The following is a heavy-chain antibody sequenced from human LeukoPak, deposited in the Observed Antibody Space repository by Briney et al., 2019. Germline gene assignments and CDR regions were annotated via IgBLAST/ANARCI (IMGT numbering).Heavy chain of an antibody. J-gene: IGHJ4*01. D-gene: IGHD4-17*01. CDR3: AKGYYGDYGDY. Sequence: GGSLRLSCEASGFIFSNLGMHWVRQAPGKGLEWVAVISYDGSNKYYADSVKGRFTTSRDNSKNTLYLQMNTLRDEDTAVYYCAKGYYGDYGDYWGHGTLVTVSS. V-gene: IGHV3-30*18. CDR1: GFIFSNLG. CDR2: ISYDGSNK.